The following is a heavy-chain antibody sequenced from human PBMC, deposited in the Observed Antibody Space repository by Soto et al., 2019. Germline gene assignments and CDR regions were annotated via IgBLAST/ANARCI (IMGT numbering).Heavy chain of an antibody. J-gene: IGHJ4*02. V-gene: IGHV1-69*02. Sequence: VQLVQSGAEVKKPGSSVKVSYTASGDTFNWYTLSWVRQAPGQRPEWMGRVIPMVDMSNSAQTFQGRLTITADKSTNTVYMQLSSLRSEDTAVYYCATSYGSGSSHFEHWGQGTLVTVSS. D-gene: IGHD3-10*01. CDR1: GDTFNWYT. CDR2: VIPMVDMS. CDR3: ATSYGSGSSHFEH.